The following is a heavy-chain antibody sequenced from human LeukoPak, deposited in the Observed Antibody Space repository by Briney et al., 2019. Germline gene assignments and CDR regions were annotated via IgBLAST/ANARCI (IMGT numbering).Heavy chain of an antibody. CDR1: GFTVSSNY. V-gene: IGHV3-53*01. D-gene: IGHD3-10*01. Sequence: PGGSLRLSCAASGFTVSSNYMSWVRQAPGKGLEWVSVIYSGGSTYYADSVKGRFTISRDNSKNTLYLQMSSLRAEDTAVYYCARDESFYGSGRYYWGQGTLVTVSS. CDR2: IYSGGST. J-gene: IGHJ4*02. CDR3: ARDESFYGSGRYY.